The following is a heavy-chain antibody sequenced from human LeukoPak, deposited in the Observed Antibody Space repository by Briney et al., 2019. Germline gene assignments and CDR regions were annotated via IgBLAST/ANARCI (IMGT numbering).Heavy chain of an antibody. Sequence: GGSLRLSCAASGFTFSSYAMHWVRQAPGKGLEWVAVISYDGSNKYYADSVKGRFTISRDNAKNSLYLQMNSLRAEDTAVYYCARDKWRENYDSSGYYDYWGQGTLVTVSS. CDR1: GFTFSSYA. CDR2: ISYDGSNK. J-gene: IGHJ4*02. V-gene: IGHV3-30-3*01. D-gene: IGHD3-22*01. CDR3: ARDKWRENYDSSGYYDY.